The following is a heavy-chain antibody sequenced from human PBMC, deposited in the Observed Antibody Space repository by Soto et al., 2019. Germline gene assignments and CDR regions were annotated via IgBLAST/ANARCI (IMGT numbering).Heavy chain of an antibody. CDR3: ASTIFGVVPYYGMDV. J-gene: IGHJ6*02. V-gene: IGHV1-69*13. CDR1: GGTFSSYA. CDR2: IIPIFGTA. Sequence: ASVKVSCKASGGTFSSYAISWVRQAPGQGLEWMGGIIPIFGTANYAQKFQGRVTITADESTSTAYMELSSLRSEDTAVYYCASTIFGVVPYYGMDVWGQGTTVTVSS. D-gene: IGHD3-3*01.